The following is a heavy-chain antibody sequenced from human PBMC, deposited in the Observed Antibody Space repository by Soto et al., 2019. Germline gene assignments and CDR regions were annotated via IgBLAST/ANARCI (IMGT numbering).Heavy chain of an antibody. D-gene: IGHD5-12*01. J-gene: IGHJ3*01. CDR3: ATADPGAYCGYDRISAFDF. V-gene: IGHV3-30*03. CDR2: IAYDGSNK. Sequence: GESLTLSCAVSGFSFSSAATHWDRHAPDKGLGWGEVIAYDGSNKYYEDSMNGAFTFSRDNSKNTLYLPMNSLRAEDTVGYYCATADPGAYCGYDRISAFDFWGQGTMVTVSS. CDR1: GFSFSSAA.